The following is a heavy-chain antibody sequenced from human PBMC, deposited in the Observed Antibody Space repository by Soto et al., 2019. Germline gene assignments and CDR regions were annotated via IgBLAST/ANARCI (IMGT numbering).Heavy chain of an antibody. CDR1: GYTFTSYD. D-gene: IGHD1-1*01. CDR3: ARRAETNGWNGFGADKYYFDF. V-gene: IGHV1-8*01. CDR2: MNPSTGNS. Sequence: PSVKVSFNASGYTFTSYDIYWLLQSTGQGLEWMGWMNPSTGNSGYAQKFQGRVTMTSDTSISTAHMELSSLRSEDTAVYYCARRAETNGWNGFGADKYYFDFWGQGTLVTVSS. J-gene: IGHJ4*02.